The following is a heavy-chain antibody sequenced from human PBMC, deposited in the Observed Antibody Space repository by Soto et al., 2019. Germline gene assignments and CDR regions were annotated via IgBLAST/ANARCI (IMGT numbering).Heavy chain of an antibody. CDR3: ARGGFSGSYFAY. V-gene: IGHV1-18*04. CDR1: AYAFNNYY. J-gene: IGHJ4*02. CDR2: ISGYNGDT. D-gene: IGHD5-12*01. Sequence: ASVKVSCKASAYAFNNYYINWVRQAPGQGLEWMGWISGYNGDTNYARKFQGRVTMTTDTSTYTAHMEMRSLRSDDTAVYYCARGGFSGSYFAYWGQGSLVTVS.